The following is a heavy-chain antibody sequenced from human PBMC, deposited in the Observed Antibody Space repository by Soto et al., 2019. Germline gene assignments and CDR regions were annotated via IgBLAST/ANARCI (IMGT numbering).Heavy chain of an antibody. CDR1: GYTFTRYG. V-gene: IGHV1-24*01. CDR3: ATSFEQYYDFWSGYPNWFDP. CDR2: FDPEDGET. J-gene: IGHJ5*02. D-gene: IGHD3-3*01. Sequence: ASVKVSCKASGYTFTRYGISWVRQAPGQGLEWLGGFDPEDGETIYAQKFQGRVTMTEDTSTDTAYMELSSLRSEDTAVYYCATSFEQYYDFWSGYPNWFDPWGQGTLVTVSS.